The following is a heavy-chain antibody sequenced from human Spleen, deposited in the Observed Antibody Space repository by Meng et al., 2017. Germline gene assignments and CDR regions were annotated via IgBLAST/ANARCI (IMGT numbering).Heavy chain of an antibody. CDR1: GFTFSSYG. V-gene: IGHV3-7*03. CDR3: AKDLSLYDISDYSNHAFHM. D-gene: IGHD3-22*01. J-gene: IGHJ3*02. Sequence: GGSLRLSCAASGFTFSSYGMHWVRQAPGKGLEWVANIKQDGSEKYYVDSVKGRFTISRDNAKNSLYLQMNSLRAEDTAVYYCAKDLSLYDISDYSNHAFHMWGQGTMVTVPS. CDR2: IKQDGSEK.